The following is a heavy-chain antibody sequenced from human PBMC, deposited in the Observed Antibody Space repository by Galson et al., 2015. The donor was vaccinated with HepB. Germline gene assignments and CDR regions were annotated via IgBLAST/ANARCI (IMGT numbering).Heavy chain of an antibody. D-gene: IGHD3-16*01. CDR2: IYYSGSN. Sequence: ETLSLTCTVSGASVNSGRYYWRWTRQPPGEGLGWIGHIYYSGSNTYNPSLKSRVTISVDTSKNQLSLNLRAVTDADTALYYCARELASAGGIDYWGQGALVTVSS. V-gene: IGHV4-61*01. CDR1: GASVNSGRYY. CDR3: ARELASAGGIDY. J-gene: IGHJ4*02.